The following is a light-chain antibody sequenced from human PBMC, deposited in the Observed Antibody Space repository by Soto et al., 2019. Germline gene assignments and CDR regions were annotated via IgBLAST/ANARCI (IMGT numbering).Light chain of an antibody. J-gene: IGKJ3*01. Sequence: EIVLTQSPGTLSLSPGERATLSCRASQSVSSSYLAWYQQKPGQAPRLLIYGASSRATGIPDRFSGSGSGTEFTLTTSRLEPEDFVVYYCQQYGSSPRFTFGPGTKVDIK. CDR2: GAS. CDR1: QSVSSSY. V-gene: IGKV3-20*01. CDR3: QQYGSSPRFT.